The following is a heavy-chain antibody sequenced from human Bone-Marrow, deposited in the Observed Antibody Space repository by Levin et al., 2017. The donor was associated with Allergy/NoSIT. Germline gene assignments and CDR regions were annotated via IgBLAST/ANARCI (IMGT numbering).Heavy chain of an antibody. CDR1: GFAFSTYW. V-gene: IGHV3-74*01. Sequence: GGSLRLSCAASGFAFSTYWMHWVRQAPGKGLVWVSRINSDGSTSSYVDSVKGRFTVSKDNAKNTLYLQMNSLRLEDTAVYYCARGRYYGMDGWGQGTAVTVSS. CDR3: ARGRYYGMDG. J-gene: IGHJ6*02. CDR2: INSDGSTS.